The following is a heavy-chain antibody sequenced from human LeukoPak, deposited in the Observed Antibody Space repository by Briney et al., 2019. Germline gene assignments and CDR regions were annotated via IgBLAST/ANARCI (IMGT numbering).Heavy chain of an antibody. CDR1: GGSLSSYY. CDR2: IYYSGTT. CDR3: ARGVYIAAAQYGY. D-gene: IGHD6-13*01. V-gene: IGHV4-59*01. J-gene: IGHJ4*02. Sequence: PSETLSLTCTVSGGSLSSYYWSWIRQPPGKGLEWIGYIYYSGTTNYNPSLKSRVTISVDTSKKQFSLKLSSVTAADTAVYYCARGVYIAAAQYGYWGQGTLVTVSS.